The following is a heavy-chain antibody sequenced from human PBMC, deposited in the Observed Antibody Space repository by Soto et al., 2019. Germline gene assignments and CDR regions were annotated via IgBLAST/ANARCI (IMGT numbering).Heavy chain of an antibody. CDR1: GGSINTFY. D-gene: IGHD5-12*01. V-gene: IGHV4-4*07. J-gene: IGHJ4*02. Sequence: SKTLSLTCTVSGGSINTFYWSWVRQPAGKGLEWIGRIFSSGSNSFNPSLESRVAMSVDTSKHHFPLNLSSVTAADMAVYYCAREGSYSAYNFAHGIQLWSFAFWGQVALVTVS. CDR2: IFSSGSN. CDR3: AREGSYSAYNFAHGIQLWSFAF.